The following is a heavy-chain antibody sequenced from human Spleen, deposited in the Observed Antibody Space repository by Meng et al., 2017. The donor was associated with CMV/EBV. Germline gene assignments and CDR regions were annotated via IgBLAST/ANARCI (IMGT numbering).Heavy chain of an antibody. V-gene: IGHV5-51*01. Sequence: GESLKISCKGSGYSFTSYWIGWVRQMPGKGLEWMGIIYPGDSDTRYSPSFQGQVTISADKSISTAYLQWSSLKASDTAIYYCARSSNVVVPAASLDYWGQGTLVTVSS. CDR2: IYPGDSDT. CDR3: ARSSNVVVPAASLDY. J-gene: IGHJ4*02. D-gene: IGHD2-2*01. CDR1: GYSFTSYW.